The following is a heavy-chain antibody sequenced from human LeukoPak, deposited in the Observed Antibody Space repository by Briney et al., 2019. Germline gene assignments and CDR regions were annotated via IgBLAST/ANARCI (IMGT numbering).Heavy chain of an antibody. J-gene: IGHJ4*02. Sequence: GGSLRLSCAASGFTFSSYGMHWVRQAPGKGLEWVAVIWYDGSNKYYADSVKGRFTISRDNSKNTLYLQMNSLRAEDTAVYYCARDGAGYDYVWGSYRSYYFDYRGQGTLVTVSS. D-gene: IGHD3-16*02. V-gene: IGHV3-33*01. CDR1: GFTFSSYG. CDR3: ARDGAGYDYVWGSYRSYYFDY. CDR2: IWYDGSNK.